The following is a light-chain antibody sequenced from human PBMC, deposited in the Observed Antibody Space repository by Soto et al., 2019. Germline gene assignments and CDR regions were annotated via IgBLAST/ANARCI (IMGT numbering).Light chain of an antibody. Sequence: EIVLTQSPDTLSLSPGGRATLSCRASQSVSGSLAWYQQKPSQAPRLLIYDASIRAAGIPDRFSGSGSGTDFTLTISRLEPKDFAVYHCQQYGRSPFTFGGGTKVEIK. CDR2: DAS. V-gene: IGKV3-20*01. CDR1: QSVSGS. CDR3: QQYGRSPFT. J-gene: IGKJ4*01.